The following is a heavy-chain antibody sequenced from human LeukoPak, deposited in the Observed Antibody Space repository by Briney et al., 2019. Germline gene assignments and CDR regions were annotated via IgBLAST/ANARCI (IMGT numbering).Heavy chain of an antibody. D-gene: IGHD3-10*01. CDR1: GDSTSSHY. CDR2: IHYSGST. J-gene: IGHJ6*03. V-gene: IGHV4-59*11. CDR3: ARGRSHFWYMDV. Sequence: SETLSLTCTVSGDSTSSHYWSWIRQSPGKGLEWLGFIHYSGSTDYNPSLRSRLSISIDTSKNQFTLNPRSVTAADSAIYYCARGRSHFWYMDVWGKGTTVTVSS.